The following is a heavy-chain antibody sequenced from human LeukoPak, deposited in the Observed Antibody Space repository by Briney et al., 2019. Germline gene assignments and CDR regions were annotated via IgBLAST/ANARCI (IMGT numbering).Heavy chain of an antibody. CDR3: AREPRSSWYVNYYDYMDV. CDR2: INPNSGGT. Sequence: ASVKVSCKASGYTFTGYYMHWVRQAPGQGLEWMGWINPNSGGTNYAQKFQGRVTMTRDTSISTAYMELSRLRSDDTAVYYCAREPRSSWYVNYYDYMDVWGKGTTVTISS. CDR1: GYTFTGYY. V-gene: IGHV1-2*02. D-gene: IGHD6-13*01. J-gene: IGHJ6*03.